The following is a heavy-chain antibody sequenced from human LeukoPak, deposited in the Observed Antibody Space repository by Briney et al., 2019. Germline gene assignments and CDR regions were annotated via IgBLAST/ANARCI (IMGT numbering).Heavy chain of an antibody. Sequence: GGSLRLSCAASGFTFSIYAVSWVRQAPGKGLEWVSAISGSGVSTYYADSVKGRFTISRDNSKNTLYLQMNSLRAEDTAVYYCPRLRIAVAQEYLQHWGQGTLVTVSS. V-gene: IGHV3-23*01. CDR2: ISGSGVST. D-gene: IGHD6-19*01. J-gene: IGHJ1*01. CDR1: GFTFSIYA. CDR3: PRLRIAVAQEYLQH.